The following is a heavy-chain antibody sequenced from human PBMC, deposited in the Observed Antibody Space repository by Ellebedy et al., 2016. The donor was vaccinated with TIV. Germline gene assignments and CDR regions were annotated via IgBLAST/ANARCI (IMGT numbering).Heavy chain of an antibody. J-gene: IGHJ4*02. CDR1: AGSISTTEYY. CDR2: IYYSGST. CDR3: ARVSRTRNYIDY. V-gene: IGHV4-39*07. Sequence: MPSETLSLTCIVSAGSISTTEYYWGWIRQSPGKGLEWVGNIYYSGSTFYYPSFKSRVSMSVDTSKKQFSLKLTSVTAADTAVYFCARVSRTRNYIDYWGQGTLVTVSS. D-gene: IGHD1-7*01.